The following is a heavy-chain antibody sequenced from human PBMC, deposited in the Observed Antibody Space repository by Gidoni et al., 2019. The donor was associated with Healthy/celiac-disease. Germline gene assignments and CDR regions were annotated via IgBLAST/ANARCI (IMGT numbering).Heavy chain of an antibody. V-gene: IGHV4-30-4*01. CDR2: IDYSGST. CDR3: ARVAWEGVTQMPSSYYFDY. Sequence: QVQLQESGPGLVKPSQTLSLTCTVSGCSISSCDYSWSWIRQPPGKGLEWIGYIDYSGSTYYNPSLKSRVTISVDTSKNQFSLKLSSVTAADTAVYYCARVAWEGVTQMPSSYYFDYWGQGTLVTVSS. J-gene: IGHJ4*02. CDR1: GCSISSCDYS. D-gene: IGHD1-26*01.